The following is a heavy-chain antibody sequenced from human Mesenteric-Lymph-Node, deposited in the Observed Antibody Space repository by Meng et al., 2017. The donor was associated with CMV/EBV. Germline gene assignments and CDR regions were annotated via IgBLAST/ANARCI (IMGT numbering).Heavy chain of an antibody. CDR3: ARDDYSDYVVDY. J-gene: IGHJ4*02. V-gene: IGHV3-66*02. CDR1: GATVSSDY. D-gene: IGHD4-11*01. Sequence: GESLKISCAASGATVSSDYMRWVRQAPGKGLEWVAVIYTGGSTYYADSVKGRFTISRDNSKNTLYLQMNSLKAEDTAVYYCARDDYSDYVVDYWGQGTLVTVSS. CDR2: IYTGGST.